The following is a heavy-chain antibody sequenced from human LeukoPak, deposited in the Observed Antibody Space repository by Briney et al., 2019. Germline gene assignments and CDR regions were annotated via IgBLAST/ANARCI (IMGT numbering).Heavy chain of an antibody. D-gene: IGHD3-10*01. Sequence: GGSLRLSCAASGFTFSNHWMHWVRQGPGKGLLWVSRLNSDGTTTTYADSAKGRFTISRDNAKNSLYLQMNSLRAEDTAVYYCASAITYYYGSGSYEWGQGTLVTVSS. V-gene: IGHV3-74*01. CDR2: LNSDGTTT. J-gene: IGHJ4*02. CDR1: GFTFSNHW. CDR3: ASAITYYYGSGSYE.